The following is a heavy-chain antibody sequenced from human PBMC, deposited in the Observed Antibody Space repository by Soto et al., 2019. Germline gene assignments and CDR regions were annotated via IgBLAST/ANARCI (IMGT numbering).Heavy chain of an antibody. CDR3: AREIRCSSTSCYYFDY. CDR1: GYTFTGYY. D-gene: IGHD2-2*01. CDR2: INPNSGGT. V-gene: IGHV1-2*04. Sequence: ASVKVSCKASGYTFTGYYMHWVRQAPGQGLEWMGWINPNSGGTNYAQKFQGWVTMTRDTSIGTAYMELSRLRSDDTAVYYCAREIRCSSTSCYYFDYWGQGTLVTVSS. J-gene: IGHJ4*02.